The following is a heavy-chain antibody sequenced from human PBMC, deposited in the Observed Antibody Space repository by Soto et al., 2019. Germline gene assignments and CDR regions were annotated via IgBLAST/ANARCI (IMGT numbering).Heavy chain of an antibody. CDR1: GFTVSSNY. J-gene: IGHJ3*02. CDR2: IYSGGST. V-gene: IGHV3-66*01. D-gene: IGHD1-26*01. Sequence: PSETLRLSCAASGFTVSSNYMSWVRQAPGKGLEWVSVIYSGGSTYYADSVKGRFTISRDNSKNTLYLQMNSLRAEDTAVYYCARASTRYAFDIWGQGTMVNVSS. CDR3: ARASTRYAFDI.